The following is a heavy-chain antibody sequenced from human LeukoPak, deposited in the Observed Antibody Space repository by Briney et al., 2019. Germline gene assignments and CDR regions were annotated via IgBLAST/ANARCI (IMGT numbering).Heavy chain of an antibody. J-gene: IGHJ4*02. D-gene: IGHD2-15*01. CDR1: GFTFSGSA. V-gene: IGHV3-73*01. Sequence: GGSLRLSCAASGFTFSGSAMHWVRQASGKGLEWVGRIRSKANGDATAYAASVNGRLTISRDDSKNTAYLQMNSLKTEDTAVYYCTGSLGYCSGGSCYGPDYWGQGALVTVSS. CDR2: IRSKANGDAT. CDR3: TGSLGYCSGGSCYGPDY.